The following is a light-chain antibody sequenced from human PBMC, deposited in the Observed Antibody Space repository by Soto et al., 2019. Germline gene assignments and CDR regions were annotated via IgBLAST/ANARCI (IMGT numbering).Light chain of an antibody. CDR1: QSVHTF. J-gene: IGKJ5*01. CDR2: DAS. CDR3: QQRRSWQVT. Sequence: EIVLTQSPDTLPLSPGEGASLSCSASQSVHTFLAWYQQEPGQAPRLLIYDASKRATGIPARFSGSGSGTNFTLTISSLEPEDFAVYYCQQRRSWQVTFGQGTRLEIK. V-gene: IGKV3-11*01.